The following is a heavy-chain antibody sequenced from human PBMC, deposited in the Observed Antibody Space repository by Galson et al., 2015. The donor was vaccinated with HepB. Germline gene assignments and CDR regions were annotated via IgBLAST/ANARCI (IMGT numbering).Heavy chain of an antibody. Sequence: SVKVSCKASGYTFTGYYMHWVRQAPGQGLEWMGRINPNSGGTNYAQEFQGRVTMTRDTSISTAYMELSRLRSDDTAVYYCARAVPVVVVPAATYTGLDPWGQGTLVTVSS. CDR3: ARAVPVVVVPAATYTGLDP. D-gene: IGHD2-2*01. CDR1: GYTFTGYY. V-gene: IGHV1-2*06. J-gene: IGHJ5*02. CDR2: INPNSGGT.